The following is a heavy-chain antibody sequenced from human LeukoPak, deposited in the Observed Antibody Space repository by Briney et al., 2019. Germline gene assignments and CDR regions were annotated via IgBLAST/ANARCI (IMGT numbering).Heavy chain of an antibody. J-gene: IGHJ4*02. V-gene: IGHV1-18*01. CDR1: GYTFISFG. CDR2: ISGYTGNT. D-gene: IGHD6-6*01. Sequence: ASVKVSCKAPGYTFISFGFSWVRQAPGQGPEWMGWISGYTGNTNYAQRFQGRVTMTTDTSTSTAYMELRTLRSDDTAVYYCVRDLNSAARSFFDYWGPGTLVTVSS. CDR3: VRDLNSAARSFFDY.